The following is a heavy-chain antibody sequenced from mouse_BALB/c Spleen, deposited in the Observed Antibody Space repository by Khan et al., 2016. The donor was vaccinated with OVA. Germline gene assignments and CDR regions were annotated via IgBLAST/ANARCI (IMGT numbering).Heavy chain of an antibody. CDR3: ARSNAYWYCYV. V-gene: IGHV9-3-1*01. CDR2: INTYSGKP. Sequence: QIQLVQSGPELKKPGETVKISCKASGYTFTNYGMNWVKQAPGKGLKWMGWINTYSGKPTYADDFKGRSAFSLETSASTAYLQIKNLKNEETATYFCARSNAYWYCYVWGAGTTVTVSS. J-gene: IGHJ1*01. CDR1: GYTFTNYG.